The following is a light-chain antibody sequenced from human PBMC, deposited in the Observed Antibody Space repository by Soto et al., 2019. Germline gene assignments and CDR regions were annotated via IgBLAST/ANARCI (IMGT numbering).Light chain of an antibody. CDR1: QSVSSN. J-gene: IGKJ1*01. CDR2: GAS. CDR3: QQYGSSPQT. Sequence: EIVMTQSPATLSVSPVEIATLSCRASQSVSSNLAWYQQKPGQAPRLLIYGASTRATGIPARFSGSGSGTDFTLTISRLEPEDFAVYYCQQYGSSPQTFGQGTKVDIK. V-gene: IGKV3-15*01.